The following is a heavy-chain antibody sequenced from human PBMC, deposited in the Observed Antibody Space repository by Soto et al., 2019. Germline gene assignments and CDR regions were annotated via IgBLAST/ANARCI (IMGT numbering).Heavy chain of an antibody. J-gene: IGHJ4*02. CDR2: VYHSGRT. D-gene: IGHD6-25*01. V-gene: IGHV4-59*11. CDR3: ARSLSSGFVDY. Sequence: QVQLQESGPGLVKPSETLSLTCTVSGASISSHFWTWIRQPPGKGLEWIGYVYHSGRTIYNPSLKSRVTMSVDTSKDQFSLRLSSLTAADTAVYYCARSLSSGFVDYWGQGTLVIVSS. CDR1: GASISSHF.